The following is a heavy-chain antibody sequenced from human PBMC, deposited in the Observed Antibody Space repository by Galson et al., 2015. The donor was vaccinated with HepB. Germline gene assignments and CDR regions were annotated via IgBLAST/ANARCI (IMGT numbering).Heavy chain of an antibody. CDR1: GDSVSSTSST. Sequence: CAISGDSVSSTSSTWVWVRQSPSRGLEWLGRTYYRSKWYNDYAVSVKGRITINPDTSKNQFSLELNSVTPEDTAVYYCSRGNYGSGGVPYWCQGALVTVSS. CDR3: SRGNYGSGGVPY. V-gene: IGHV6-1*01. J-gene: IGHJ4*02. D-gene: IGHD6-25*01. CDR2: TYYRSKWYN.